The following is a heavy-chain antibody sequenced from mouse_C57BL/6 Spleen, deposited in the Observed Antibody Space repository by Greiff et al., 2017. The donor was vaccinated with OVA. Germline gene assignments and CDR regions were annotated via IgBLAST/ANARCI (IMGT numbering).Heavy chain of an antibody. CDR3: ARLYYDYDDAMDY. V-gene: IGHV1-55*01. CDR2: IYPGSGST. Sequence: QVQLQQPGAELVKPGASVKMSCKASGYTFTSYWITWVKQRPGQGLEWIGDIYPGSGSTNYNEKFKSKATLTVDTSSSTAYMQLSSLTSEDSAVYYCARLYYDYDDAMDYWGQGTSVTVSS. CDR1: GYTFTSYW. J-gene: IGHJ4*01. D-gene: IGHD2-4*01.